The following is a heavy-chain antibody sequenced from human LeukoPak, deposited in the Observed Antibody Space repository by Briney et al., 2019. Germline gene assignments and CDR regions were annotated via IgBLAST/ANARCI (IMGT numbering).Heavy chain of an antibody. CDR2: IYYSGST. J-gene: IGHJ3*02. CDR3: ARGGRGYNGNFNVFDI. V-gene: IGHV4-59*01. CDR1: GGSISSYY. Sequence: PSETLSLTCTVSGGSISSYYWSWIRQPPGKGLEWIGYIYYSGSTNYNPSLKSRVTISVDTSKNQFSLKLSSVTAADTAVYSCARGGRGYNGNFNVFDIGGQGKMVTVSS. D-gene: IGHD1-7*01.